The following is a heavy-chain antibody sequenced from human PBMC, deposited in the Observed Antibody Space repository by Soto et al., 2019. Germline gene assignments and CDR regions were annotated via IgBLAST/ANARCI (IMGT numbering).Heavy chain of an antibody. Sequence: QVQLVESGGGVVQPGRSLRLSCAASGFTFSSSGMHWVRQAPGKGLEWVAVTSFDGSSGYYADSVRGRFTISRDNSNNTLYLQMNSLRAEDTAVYYCAISPRAVAGYFDYWGQGTLVTVSS. CDR1: GFTFSSSG. D-gene: IGHD6-19*01. CDR3: AISPRAVAGYFDY. V-gene: IGHV3-30*03. CDR2: TSFDGSSG. J-gene: IGHJ4*02.